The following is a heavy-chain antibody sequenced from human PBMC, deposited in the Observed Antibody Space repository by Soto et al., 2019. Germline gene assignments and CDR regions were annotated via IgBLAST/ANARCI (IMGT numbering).Heavy chain of an antibody. CDR1: GGSISSYY. V-gene: IGHV4-59*08. CDR2: IYYSGST. J-gene: IGHJ3*02. D-gene: IGHD5-18*01. CDR3: ARRFDLGGYSYGHDAFDI. Sequence: QVQLQESGPGLVKPSETLSLTCTVSGGSISSYYWSWIRQPPGKGLEWIGYIYYSGSTNYNPSLKSRVTISVDTSKNQFSLKLSSVTAADTAVYYCARRFDLGGYSYGHDAFDIWGQGTMVTVSS.